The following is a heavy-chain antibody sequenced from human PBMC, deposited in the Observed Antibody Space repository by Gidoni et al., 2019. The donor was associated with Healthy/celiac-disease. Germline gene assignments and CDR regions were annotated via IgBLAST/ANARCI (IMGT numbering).Heavy chain of an antibody. CDR1: GGPISSYY. CDR3: ARTRATVTLYYYYGMDV. CDR2: IYTSGST. D-gene: IGHD4-4*01. J-gene: IGHJ6*02. V-gene: IGHV4-4*07. Sequence: QVQLQESGPGLVKPSETLSLTCTVSGGPISSYYWSWIRQPAGKGLEWIGRIYTSGSTNYNPSLKSRVTMSVDTSKNQFSLKLSSVTAADTAVYYCARTRATVTLYYYYGMDVWGQGTTVTVSS.